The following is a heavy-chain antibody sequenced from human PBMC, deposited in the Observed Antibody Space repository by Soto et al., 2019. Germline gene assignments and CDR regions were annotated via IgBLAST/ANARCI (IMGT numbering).Heavy chain of an antibody. Sequence: GGSLRLSCAASGFTFSSYAMNWVRQAPGKGLEWVSAISGSGGSTYYADSVKGRFTISRDSSKNTLYLQMNSLRAEDTAVYYCAKGTLWAPALALDIWGQGTMVTVSS. J-gene: IGHJ3*02. CDR3: AKGTLWAPALALDI. V-gene: IGHV3-23*01. CDR2: ISGSGGST. CDR1: GFTFSSYA. D-gene: IGHD3-16*01.